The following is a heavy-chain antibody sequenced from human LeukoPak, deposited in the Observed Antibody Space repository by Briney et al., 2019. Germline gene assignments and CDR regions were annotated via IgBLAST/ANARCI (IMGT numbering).Heavy chain of an antibody. V-gene: IGHV3-30*18. Sequence: PGRSLRLSCAASGFTFSSYGMHWVRQAPGKGLEWVAVISYDGSNKYYADSVKGRFTISRDNSKNTLYLQMNSLRAEDTAVYYCAKDYARSSRWLDYWGQGTLVTDSS. D-gene: IGHD6-13*01. CDR1: GFTFSSYG. CDR3: AKDYARSSRWLDY. CDR2: ISYDGSNK. J-gene: IGHJ4*02.